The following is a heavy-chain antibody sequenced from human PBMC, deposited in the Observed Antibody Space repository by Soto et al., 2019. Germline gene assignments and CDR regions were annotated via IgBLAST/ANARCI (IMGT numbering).Heavy chain of an antibody. D-gene: IGHD4-17*01. CDR1: GNSMFNYY. V-gene: IGHV4-4*07. J-gene: IGHJ6*02. CDR3: AKGRFVDGDYMHHVMDV. CDR2: VYTDGTA. Sequence: QVHLQEPGPGLVKPSGTLSLICTVSGNSMFNYYWSWIRQPAGKGLEWIGRVYTDGTAIYNPSLKSRVTMLVDMSKIQFSLNVNAVTAADTAVYYCAKGRFVDGDYMHHVMDVWGQGATVIVS.